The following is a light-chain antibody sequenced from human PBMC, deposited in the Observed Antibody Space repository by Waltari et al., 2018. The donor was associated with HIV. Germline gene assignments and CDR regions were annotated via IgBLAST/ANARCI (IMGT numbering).Light chain of an antibody. CDR2: GAS. V-gene: IGKV3-20*01. J-gene: IGKJ1*01. CDR1: RNVSNSN. Sequence: EVVLTQSPDTLSLSPGERVVLSCRASRNVSNSNFAWYQQKPGQAPRVLIHGASSRAPGIPDRFSGGGSGTDFTLVISRLEPEDFAVYYCQQYGSSPPWTFGQGTKVEI. CDR3: QQYGSSPPWT.